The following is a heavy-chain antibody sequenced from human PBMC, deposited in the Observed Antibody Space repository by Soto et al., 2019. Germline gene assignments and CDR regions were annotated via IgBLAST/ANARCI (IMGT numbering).Heavy chain of an antibody. D-gene: IGHD6-19*01. J-gene: IGHJ4*02. Sequence: SETLSLTCAVYGGSFSGYYWSWIRQPPGKGLEWIGEINHRGSTNYNPSLKSRVTISVDTSRNQFSLKLSSVTAADTAVYYCARGLSSSGCFDYWGQGTLVTVSS. CDR1: GGSFSGYY. CDR2: INHRGST. V-gene: IGHV4-34*01. CDR3: ARGLSSSGCFDY.